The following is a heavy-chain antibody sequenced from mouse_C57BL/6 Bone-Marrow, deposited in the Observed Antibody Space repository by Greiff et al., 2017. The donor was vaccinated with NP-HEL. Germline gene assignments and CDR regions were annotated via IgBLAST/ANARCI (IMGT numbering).Heavy chain of an antibody. CDR3: ARSGTTVVAKDY. J-gene: IGHJ2*01. CDR2: IYPRSGNT. V-gene: IGHV1-81*01. D-gene: IGHD1-1*01. Sequence: VKLMESGAELARPGASVKLSCKASGYTFTSYGISWVKQRTGQGLEWIGEIYPRSGNTYYNEKFKGKATLTADKSSSTAYMELRSLTSEDSAVYFCARSGTTVVAKDYWGQGTTLTVSS. CDR1: GYTFTSYG.